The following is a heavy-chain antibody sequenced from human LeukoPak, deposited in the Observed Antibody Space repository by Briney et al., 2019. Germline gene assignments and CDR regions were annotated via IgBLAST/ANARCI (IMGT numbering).Heavy chain of an antibody. J-gene: IGHJ4*02. CDR1: GGSISSSSYY. V-gene: IGHV4-39*01. Sequence: SETLSLTCTVSGGSISSSSYYWGWIRQLPGKGLEWIGSVYYSGSTYYNPSLKSRVTISVDTSKNQFSLKLSSVTAADTAVYYCASPRGYCSGGSCYSGYYFDYWGQGTLVTVSS. CDR2: VYYSGST. D-gene: IGHD2-15*01. CDR3: ASPRGYCSGGSCYSGYYFDY.